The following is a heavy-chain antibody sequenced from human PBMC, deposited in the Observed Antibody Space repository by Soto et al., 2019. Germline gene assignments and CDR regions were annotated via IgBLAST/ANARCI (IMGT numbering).Heavy chain of an antibody. CDR2: ISYDGSNK. CDR3: AKANPGGVYYRMDV. J-gene: IGHJ6*04. Sequence: SLILSCAASGFTFSSYGMHWVRQAPGKGLEWVAVISYDGSNKYYADSVKGRFTISRDNSKNTLYLQMNRLRAEDTAVYYCAKANPGGVYYRMDVWGKGHTATV. D-gene: IGHD2-8*02. CDR1: GFTFSSYG. V-gene: IGHV3-30*18.